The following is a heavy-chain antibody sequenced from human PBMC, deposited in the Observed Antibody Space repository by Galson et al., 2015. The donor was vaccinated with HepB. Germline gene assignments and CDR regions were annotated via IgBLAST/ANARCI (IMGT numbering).Heavy chain of an antibody. Sequence: SETLSLTCAVYGGSFSGYYWSWIRQPPGKGLEWIGEINHSGSTNYNPSLKSRVTISVDTSKNQFSLKLSSVTAADTAVYYCARGGPGIAVATEYFQHWGQGTLVTVSS. CDR2: INHSGST. V-gene: IGHV4-34*01. D-gene: IGHD6-19*01. CDR1: GGSFSGYY. CDR3: ARGGPGIAVATEYFQH. J-gene: IGHJ1*01.